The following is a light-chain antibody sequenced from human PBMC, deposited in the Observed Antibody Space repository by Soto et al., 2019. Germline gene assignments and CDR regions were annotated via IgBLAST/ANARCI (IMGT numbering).Light chain of an antibody. V-gene: IGLV2-11*01. CDR3: CSYAGSYTWV. CDR2: DVT. Sequence: QSVLTQPRSVSGSPGQSVTISCTGTSSDVGGYNYVSWYEQHPFKAPKLMIDDVTKRPSGVPDRFSGSKSGNTASLTISGLQAEDEDDYYCCSYAGSYTWVFGTGTKLTV. CDR1: SSDVGGYNY. J-gene: IGLJ1*01.